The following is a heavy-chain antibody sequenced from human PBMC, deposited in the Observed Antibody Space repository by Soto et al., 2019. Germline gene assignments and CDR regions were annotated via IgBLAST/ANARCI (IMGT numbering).Heavy chain of an antibody. D-gene: IGHD3-10*01. Sequence: QVQLQESGPGLVKPSQTLSLTCTVSGGSISSGGYYWSWIRQHPGKGREWIGYIYYSGSTYYNPSLKSRVTISVDTSKNQFSLKLSSVTAADTAVYYCARGLQVRGANDAFDIWGQGTMVTVSS. CDR3: ARGLQVRGANDAFDI. CDR1: GGSISSGGYY. CDR2: IYYSGST. V-gene: IGHV4-31*03. J-gene: IGHJ3*02.